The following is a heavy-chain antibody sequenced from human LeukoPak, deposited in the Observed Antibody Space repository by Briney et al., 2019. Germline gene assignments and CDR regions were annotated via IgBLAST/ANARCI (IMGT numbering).Heavy chain of an antibody. J-gene: IGHJ4*02. CDR1: GGSISSSSYY. D-gene: IGHD2/OR15-2a*01. CDR3: ARESGKYWGTDY. Sequence: SETLSLTCTVSGGSISSSSYYWGWIRQPPGKGLEWIGYIYYSGSTNYNPSLKSRVTISVDTSKNQFSLKLRSVTAADTAVYYCARESGKYWGTDYWGQGTLVTVSS. CDR2: IYYSGST. V-gene: IGHV4-61*05.